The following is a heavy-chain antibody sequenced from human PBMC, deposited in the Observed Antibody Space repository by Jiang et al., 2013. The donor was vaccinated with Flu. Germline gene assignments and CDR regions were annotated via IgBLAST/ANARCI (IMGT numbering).Heavy chain of an antibody. CDR3: AGDCSGGSCYPVDAFDI. CDR1: GYTFTSYA. J-gene: IGHJ3*02. V-gene: IGHV1-3*01. Sequence: GAEVKKPGASVKVSCKASGYTFTSYAMHWVRQAPGQRLEWMGWINAGNGNTKYSQKFQGRVTITRDTSASTAYMELSSLRSEDTAVYYCAGDCSGGSCYPVDAFDIWGQGTMVTVSS. D-gene: IGHD2-15*01. CDR2: INAGNGNT.